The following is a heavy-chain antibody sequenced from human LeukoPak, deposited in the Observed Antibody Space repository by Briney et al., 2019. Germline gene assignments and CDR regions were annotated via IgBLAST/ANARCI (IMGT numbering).Heavy chain of an antibody. CDR1: GFTFGDYA. V-gene: IGHV3-49*03. Sequence: GGSLRLSCTASGFTFGDYAMSWFRQAPGKGLEWVGFIRSKAYGGTTEYAASVKGRFTLSRDDSKNIAFLQMSSLKIEDTAVYYCSREPKGRWLQFDYWGQGTLVTVSS. J-gene: IGHJ4*02. CDR3: SREPKGRWLQFDY. D-gene: IGHD5-24*01. CDR2: IRSKAYGGTT.